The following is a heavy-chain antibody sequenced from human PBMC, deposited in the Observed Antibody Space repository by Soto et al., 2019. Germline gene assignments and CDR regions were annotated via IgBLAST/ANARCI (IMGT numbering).Heavy chain of an antibody. Sequence: GGSLRLSCAASGFTFDDYAMHWVRLAPGKGLEWVSGISWNSGDIYYADSVKGRFTISRDNAKNSLYLQMNSLRPDDTAMYYCAKDAIHVLLGYTYGAGGMDVWGQGTTVTVSS. CDR1: GFTFDDYA. CDR3: AKDAIHVLLGYTYGAGGMDV. J-gene: IGHJ6*02. CDR2: ISWNSGDI. D-gene: IGHD5-18*01. V-gene: IGHV3-9*01.